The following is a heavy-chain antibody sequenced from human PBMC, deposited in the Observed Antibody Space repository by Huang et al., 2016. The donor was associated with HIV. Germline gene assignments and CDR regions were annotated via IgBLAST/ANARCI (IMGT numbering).Heavy chain of an antibody. CDR3: ARARGYYDSSVSYYFDY. CDR1: GGTFSSYA. J-gene: IGHJ4*02. CDR2: IIPIFGTA. V-gene: IGHV1-69*13. Sequence: QVQLVQSGAEVKKPGSSVKVSCKASGGTFSSYAISWVRQAPGQGLEGSGGIIPIFGTANYAQKFQGRVTITADESTSTAYMELSSLRSEDTAVYYCARARGYYDSSVSYYFDYWGQGTLVTVSS. D-gene: IGHD3-22*01.